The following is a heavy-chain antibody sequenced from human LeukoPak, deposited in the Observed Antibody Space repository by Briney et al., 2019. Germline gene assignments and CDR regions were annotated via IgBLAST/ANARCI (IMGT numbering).Heavy chain of an antibody. V-gene: IGHV3-15*01. J-gene: IGHJ5*02. CDR2: IKSKTDGRTT. D-gene: IGHD1-14*01. CDR3: TTDLDNHCDP. CDR1: GFTFSNAW. Sequence: GGSLRLSCAASGFTFSNAWMSWVRQAPGKRLEWVGRIKSKTDGRTTDYAAPVKGKFTISRDDSKNTLYLQMNSLKTEDTAVYYCTTDLDNHCDPWGQGTLVTVSS.